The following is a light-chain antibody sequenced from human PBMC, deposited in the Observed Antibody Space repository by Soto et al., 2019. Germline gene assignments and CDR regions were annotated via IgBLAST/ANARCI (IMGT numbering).Light chain of an antibody. CDR2: GAS. CDR3: QQYNNWPPIT. J-gene: IGKJ5*01. Sequence: EIVMTQSPATPSVSPGARATLSCRASQSVSSNLAWYQQHPGQAPRLLIYGASTRATGIPARFSGSGSGTEFTLTISSLQSEDFAVYYCQQYNNWPPITFGQGTRLEIK. CDR1: QSVSSN. V-gene: IGKV3-15*01.